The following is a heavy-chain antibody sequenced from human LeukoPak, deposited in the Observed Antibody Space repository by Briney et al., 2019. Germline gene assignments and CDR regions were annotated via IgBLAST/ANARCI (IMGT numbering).Heavy chain of an antibody. D-gene: IGHD3-16*01. V-gene: IGHV3-15*07. CDR2: IKSKADDGTT. CDR1: GFTFTNAW. J-gene: IGHJ4*02. Sequence: GGSLRLSCAASGFTFTNAWMNWVRQAPGKGLEWVGRIKSKADDGTTDYIEPVKGRFIISRDDSKNTLYLQMNSLKTEDAAVYYCTTGGGDFDYWGQGILVTVSS. CDR3: TTGGGDFDY.